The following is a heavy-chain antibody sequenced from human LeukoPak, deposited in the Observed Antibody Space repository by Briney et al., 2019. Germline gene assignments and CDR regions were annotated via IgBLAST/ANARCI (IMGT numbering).Heavy chain of an antibody. CDR1: GYTFTSYG. V-gene: IGHV1-18*01. CDR3: ARGEAVAGPYHYYYYGMDV. CDR2: ISAYNGNT. Sequence: ASVKVSCKASGYTFTSYGISWVRQAPGQGLEWMGWISAYNGNTNYAQKLQGRVTMTTDTSTSTAYMELRSLRSDDTAVYYCARGEAVAGPYHYYYYGMDVWGQGTTVTVSS. D-gene: IGHD6-19*01. J-gene: IGHJ6*02.